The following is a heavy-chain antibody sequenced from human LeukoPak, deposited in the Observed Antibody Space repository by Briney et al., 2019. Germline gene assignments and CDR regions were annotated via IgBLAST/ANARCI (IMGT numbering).Heavy chain of an antibody. CDR2: ISSSSSYI. V-gene: IGHV3-21*01. D-gene: IGHD3-10*01. CDR1: GFTFSSYS. J-gene: IGHJ4*02. Sequence: GGSLRLSCAASGFTFSSYSIKWVRQAPGKGLEWVSSISSSSSYIYYADSVKGRFTIPRDNAKNSLYLQMNSLRAEDTAVYYCARDRDFDYWGQGTLVTVSS. CDR3: ARDRDFDY.